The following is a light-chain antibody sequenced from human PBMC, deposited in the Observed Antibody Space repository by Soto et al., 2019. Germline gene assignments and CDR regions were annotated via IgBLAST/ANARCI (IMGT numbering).Light chain of an antibody. J-gene: IGKJ3*01. V-gene: IGKV1-9*01. CDR1: QGISSY. Sequence: DIQLTQSPSFLSASVGDRVTITCRASQGISSYLAWYQQKPGKAPKLLIYAASTLQSGVPSRFSGSGSGTDFTLPISSLQPEDFATYYCQQLNSYPLTFGPGTKVDIK. CDR2: AAS. CDR3: QQLNSYPLT.